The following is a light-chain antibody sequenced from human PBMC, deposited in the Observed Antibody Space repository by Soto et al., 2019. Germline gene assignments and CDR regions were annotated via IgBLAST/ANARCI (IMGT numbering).Light chain of an antibody. CDR1: QSISSW. J-gene: IGKJ4*01. V-gene: IGKV1-5*03. Sequence: PSTLSASVGDRVTITCRASQSISSWLALYQQKPGKAPKLLIYEASTLKSGVPSRFSGSGSGTEFTLTISSLQPDDFATYSCQQSYSTPLTFGGGTKVDIK. CDR2: EAS. CDR3: QQSYSTPLT.